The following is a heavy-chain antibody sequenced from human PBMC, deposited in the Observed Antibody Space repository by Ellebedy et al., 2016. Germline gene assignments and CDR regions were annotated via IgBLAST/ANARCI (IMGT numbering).Heavy chain of an antibody. D-gene: IGHD3-10*01. V-gene: IGHV3-11*01. CDR2: ISSSGSTI. J-gene: IGHJ6*02. Sequence: GESLKISCAASGFTFSDYYMSWIRQAPRKGLEWVSYISSSGSTIYYADSVKGRFTISRDNAKNSLYLQMNSLRAEDTAVYYCARDRGITMVRGVIRPAYGMDVWGQGTTVTVSS. CDR1: GFTFSDYY. CDR3: ARDRGITMVRGVIRPAYGMDV.